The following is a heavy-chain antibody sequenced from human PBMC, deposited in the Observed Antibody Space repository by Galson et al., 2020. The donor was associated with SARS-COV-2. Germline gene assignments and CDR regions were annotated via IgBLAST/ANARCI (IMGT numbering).Heavy chain of an antibody. CDR3: SREGWQGGY. D-gene: IGHD6-19*01. Sequence: GGSLRLSCEVSGFTFNDFWTSWFRQAPGKGPEWVANIKGDGSETNYADFVKGRFSISRDNAANSLYLQMNSLRVEDSAVYYCSREGWQGGYWGQGTRVTVSS. CDR1: GFTFNDFW. CDR2: IKGDGSET. J-gene: IGHJ4*02. V-gene: IGHV3-7*01.